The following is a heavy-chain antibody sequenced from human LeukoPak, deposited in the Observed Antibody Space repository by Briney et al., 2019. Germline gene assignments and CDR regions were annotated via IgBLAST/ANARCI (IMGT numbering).Heavy chain of an antibody. J-gene: IGHJ2*01. V-gene: IGHV4-4*07. CDR3: ARDGSRAGYFDL. CDR1: GGSFSGYY. CDR2: IYTSGST. Sequence: PSETLSLTCAVYGGSFSGYYWSWIRQPAGKGLEWIGRIYTSGSTNYNPSLKSRVTMSVDTSKNQFSLKLSSVTAADTAVYYCARDGSRAGYFDLWGRGTLVTVSS. D-gene: IGHD1-1*01.